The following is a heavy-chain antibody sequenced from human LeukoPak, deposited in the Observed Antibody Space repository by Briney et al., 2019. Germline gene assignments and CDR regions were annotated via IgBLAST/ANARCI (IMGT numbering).Heavy chain of an antibody. D-gene: IGHD2-2*01. Sequence: GASVKVSCKASGGTFSSYAISWVRQAPGQGLEWMGGIIPIFGTANYAQKFQGRVTITADESTSTAYMELSSLRSEDTAVYYCARDRDIVVVPDLYDAFDIWGQGTMVTVSS. CDR2: IIPIFGTA. CDR3: ARDRDIVVVPDLYDAFDI. V-gene: IGHV1-69*13. CDR1: GGTFSSYA. J-gene: IGHJ3*02.